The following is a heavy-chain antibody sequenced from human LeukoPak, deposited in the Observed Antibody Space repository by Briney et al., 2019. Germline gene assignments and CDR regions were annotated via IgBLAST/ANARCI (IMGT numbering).Heavy chain of an antibody. CDR1: GFTVSSNY. V-gene: IGHV3-66*01. CDR2: IYSGGTT. J-gene: IGHJ5*02. CDR3: ASKLTTGS. D-gene: IGHD4-17*01. Sequence: GGSLRLSCLVSGFTVSSNYMSWVRQTPGKGLEWVSVIYSGGTTKYADSVKGKFTIYRDTSKNTLYLQMNSLRVEDTAVYYCASKLTTGSWGQGTLVTVSS.